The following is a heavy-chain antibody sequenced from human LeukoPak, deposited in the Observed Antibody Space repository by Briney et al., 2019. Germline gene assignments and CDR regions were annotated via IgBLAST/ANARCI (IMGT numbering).Heavy chain of an antibody. Sequence: SETLSLTCTVSGGSISSGSYYWSWIRQPAGKGLEWIGRIYTSGSTNYNPSLKSRVTMSVDTSKNQFSLKLTAVTAADTAVYYCARVRSAGPLYYYYAMDVWGQGTTVTVSS. D-gene: IGHD3-16*01. CDR3: ARVRSAGPLYYYYAMDV. CDR2: IYTSGST. V-gene: IGHV4-61*02. CDR1: GGSISSGSYY. J-gene: IGHJ6*02.